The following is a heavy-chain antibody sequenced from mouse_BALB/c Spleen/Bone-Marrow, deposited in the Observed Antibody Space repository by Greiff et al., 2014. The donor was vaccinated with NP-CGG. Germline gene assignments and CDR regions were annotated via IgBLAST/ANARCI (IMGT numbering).Heavy chain of an antibody. V-gene: IGHV1-87*01. J-gene: IGHJ4*01. CDR1: GYTFTSYW. CDR3: ARTGAYYGSMDY. Sequence: QVQLQQPGAELARPGASVKLSCKAPGYTFTSYWMQWVKQRPGQGLEWIGAIYPGDGDTRYTQKFKGKATLTADKSSSTAYMQLSSLASEDSAVYYCARTGAYYGSMDYWGQGTSVTVSS. D-gene: IGHD2-10*01. CDR2: IYPGDGDT.